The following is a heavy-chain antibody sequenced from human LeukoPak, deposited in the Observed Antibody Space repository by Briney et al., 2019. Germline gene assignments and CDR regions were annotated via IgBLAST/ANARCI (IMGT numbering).Heavy chain of an antibody. Sequence: GGSLRLSCAASGFTFSSYSMMWVRQAPGKGLEWVSYISSSSTTIHYADSVKGRFTISRDNAKNSVYLQMNSLRAEDTAVYYCARDRHKYNYDGIGYPPYWGQGTLVTVSS. V-gene: IGHV3-48*01. D-gene: IGHD3-22*01. J-gene: IGHJ4*02. CDR1: GFTFSSYS. CDR3: ARDRHKYNYDGIGYPPY. CDR2: ISSSSTTI.